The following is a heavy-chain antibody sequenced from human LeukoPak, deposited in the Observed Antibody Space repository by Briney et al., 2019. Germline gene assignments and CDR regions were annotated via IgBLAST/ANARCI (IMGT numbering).Heavy chain of an antibody. CDR2: INPNSGGT. V-gene: IGHV1-2*02. D-gene: IGHD1-26*01. CDR3: ARDGFYSGSYYRQYYYYYYYMDV. Sequence: GASVKVSCKASGYTFTDYYMHWVRQAPGQGLEWMGWINPNSGGTNYAQKFQGRVTMTRDTSISTAYMELSRLRSDDTAVYYCARDGFYSGSYYRQYYYYYYYMDVWGKGTTVTVSS. CDR1: GYTFTDYY. J-gene: IGHJ6*03.